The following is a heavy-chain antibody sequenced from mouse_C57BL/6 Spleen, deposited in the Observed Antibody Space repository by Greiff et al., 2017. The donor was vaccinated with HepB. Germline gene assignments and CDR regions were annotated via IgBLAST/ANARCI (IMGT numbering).Heavy chain of an antibody. CDR2: IYPGSGNT. Sequence: VQLQQSGPELVKPGASVKISCKASGYSFTSYYIHWVKQRPGQGLEWIGWIYPGSGNTKYNEKFKGKATLTADTSSSTAYMQLSSLTSEDSAVYYCARVDGSSYGAMDYWGQGTSVTVSS. D-gene: IGHD1-1*01. V-gene: IGHV1-66*01. J-gene: IGHJ4*01. CDR1: GYSFTSYY. CDR3: ARVDGSSYGAMDY.